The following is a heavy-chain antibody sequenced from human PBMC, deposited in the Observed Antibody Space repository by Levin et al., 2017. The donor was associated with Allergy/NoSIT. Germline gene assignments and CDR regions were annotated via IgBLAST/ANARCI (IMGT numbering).Heavy chain of an antibody. Sequence: VASVKVSCKASGYTFTGYYMHWVRQAPGQGLEWMGWINPNSGGTNYAQKFQGRVTMTRDTSISTAYMELSRLRSDDTAVYYCARGFDWSPSGVRYWFDPWGQGTLVTVSS. V-gene: IGHV1-2*02. J-gene: IGHJ5*02. CDR2: INPNSGGT. CDR1: GYTFTGYY. D-gene: IGHD3-9*01. CDR3: ARGFDWSPSGVRYWFDP.